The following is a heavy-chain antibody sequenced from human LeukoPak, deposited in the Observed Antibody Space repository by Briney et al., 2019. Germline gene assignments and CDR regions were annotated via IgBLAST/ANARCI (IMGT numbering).Heavy chain of an antibody. CDR2: IYHSGNT. CDR1: GYSITSGSY. CDR3: ARYYYGSGRDRLDY. Sequence: SETLSLTCTVSGYSITSGSYWAWIRQPPGRGLEWIGSIYHSGNTYYTPSLKSRVTISVDTSRNQFSLKLTSVTAADTAVYYCARYYYGSGRDRLDYWGQGTLVTVSS. J-gene: IGHJ4*02. V-gene: IGHV4-38-2*02. D-gene: IGHD3-10*01.